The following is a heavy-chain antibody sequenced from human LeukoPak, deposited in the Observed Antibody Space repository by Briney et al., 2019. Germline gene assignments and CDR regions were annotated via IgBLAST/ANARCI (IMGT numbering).Heavy chain of an antibody. Sequence: GGSLRLSCAASGSTFSDYYMSWIRQAPGKGLEWVSYISSSGSTIYYADSVKGRFTISRDNAKNSLYLQMNSLRAEDTAVYYCASSYSSSWYFNWFDPWGQGTLVTVSS. CDR3: ASSYSSSWYFNWFDP. CDR2: ISSSGSTI. J-gene: IGHJ5*02. D-gene: IGHD6-13*01. CDR1: GSTFSDYY. V-gene: IGHV3-11*01.